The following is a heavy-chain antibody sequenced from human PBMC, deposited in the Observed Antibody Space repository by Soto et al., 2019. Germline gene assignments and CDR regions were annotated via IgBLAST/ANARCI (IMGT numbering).Heavy chain of an antibody. CDR3: ARGCSGGTNGFYFDV. D-gene: IGHD2-8*01. J-gene: IGHJ4*02. CDR1: GFTFGNFG. CDR2: ISSDGSRK. V-gene: IGHV3-30*03. Sequence: QVQLVESGGGVVQPGRSLRLSCAASGFTFGNFGIHWVRQAPGKGLEWVADISSDGSRKFYADSVNGRFTISRDNSNIPLYLQMNSLRTEDTAVYFCARGCSGGTNGFYFDVWGQGILVTVSS.